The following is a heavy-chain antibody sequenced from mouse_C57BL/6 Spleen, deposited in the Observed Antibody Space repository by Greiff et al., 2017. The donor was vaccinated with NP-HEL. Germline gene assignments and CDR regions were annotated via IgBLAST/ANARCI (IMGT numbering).Heavy chain of an antibody. Sequence: EVKLMESGPELVKPGASVKISCKASGYSFTGYYMNWVKQSPEKSLEWIGEINPSTGGTTYNQKFKAKATLTVDKSSSTAYMQLKSLTSEDSAVYYCARHYGSSYVRVFDYWGQGTTLTVSS. CDR1: GYSFTGYY. CDR3: ARHYGSSYVRVFDY. J-gene: IGHJ2*01. CDR2: INPSTGGT. D-gene: IGHD1-1*01. V-gene: IGHV1-42*01.